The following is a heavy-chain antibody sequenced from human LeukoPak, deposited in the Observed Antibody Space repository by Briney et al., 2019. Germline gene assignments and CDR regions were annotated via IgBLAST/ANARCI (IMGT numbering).Heavy chain of an antibody. J-gene: IGHJ3*02. Sequence: PSETLSLTCTVSGGSISSSSYSWGWIRQPPGKGLEWIGSIYYSGSTYYNPSLKSRVTISVDTSKNQFSLKLSSVTAADTAVYYCAGRFQWRALHAFDIWGQGTMVTVSS. V-gene: IGHV4-39*01. CDR2: IYYSGST. CDR1: GGSISSSSYS. D-gene: IGHD6-19*01. CDR3: AGRFQWRALHAFDI.